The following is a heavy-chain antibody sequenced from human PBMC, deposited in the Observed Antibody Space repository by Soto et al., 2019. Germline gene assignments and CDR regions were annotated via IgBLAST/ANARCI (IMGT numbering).Heavy chain of an antibody. V-gene: IGHV3-23*01. D-gene: IGHD3-16*01. J-gene: IGHJ5*02. CDR2: VSRAGTYT. CDR1: GFTFSSYA. Sequence: EVQLLESGGDVVRPGGSLRLSCAASGFTFSSYAMDWVRQAPGKGLEWVAGVSRAGTYTFYADSVRGRFSIPRDNSRDTVDLYMNSLRGDDTAVYFCVKSTVTEDLGESWGQGTLVSVSS. CDR3: VKSTVTEDLGES.